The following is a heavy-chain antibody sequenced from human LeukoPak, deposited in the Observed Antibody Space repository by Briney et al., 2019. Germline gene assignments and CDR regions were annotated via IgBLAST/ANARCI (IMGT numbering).Heavy chain of an antibody. CDR3: ARSGNYYDTSGLLY. CDR2: ISSSSITL. CDR1: GVMKTYS. D-gene: IGHD3-22*01. J-gene: IGHJ4*02. V-gene: IGHV3-48*02. Sequence: GSLRLSCAASGVMKTYSMNWVRQAPGKGLEWISYISSSSITLNYADSVKGRFTISRDNAKNLVFLHMNSLRDEDTAVYYCARSGNYYDTSGLLYWGQGALVIVSS.